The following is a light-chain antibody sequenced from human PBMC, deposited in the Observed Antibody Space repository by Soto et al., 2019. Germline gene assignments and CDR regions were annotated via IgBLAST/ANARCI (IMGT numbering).Light chain of an antibody. V-gene: IGKV3-20*01. CDR2: GAS. Sequence: EIGLTQSPGTLSLSPGERATLSCRASQSVSSNNLAWYQQRPGQAPRIVIYGASTRATGIPERFSGSGSGTDFTLTISRLEPEDFAVYYCQKYGRSPFTFGPGTNVDI. CDR3: QKYGRSPFT. CDR1: QSVSSNN. J-gene: IGKJ3*01.